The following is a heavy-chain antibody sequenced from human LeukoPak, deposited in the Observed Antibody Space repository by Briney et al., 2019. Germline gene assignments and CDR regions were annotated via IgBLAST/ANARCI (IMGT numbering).Heavy chain of an antibody. CDR1: GFTFSRFW. CDR2: IKQDGSEK. CDR3: ARGGTRGDYGDHAPFDP. Sequence: GGSLRLSCAASGFTFSRFWMGWVRQAPGKGLEWVANIKQDGSEKYYVDSVKGRFTISRDNAKNSLYLQMNSLRAEDTAVYYCARGGTRGDYGDHAPFDPWGQGTLVTVSS. J-gene: IGHJ5*02. V-gene: IGHV3-7*01. D-gene: IGHD4-17*01.